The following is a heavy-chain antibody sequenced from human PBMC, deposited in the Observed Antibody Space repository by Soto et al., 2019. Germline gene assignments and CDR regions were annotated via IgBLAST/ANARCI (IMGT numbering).Heavy chain of an antibody. CDR3: ATRITIFGGGPYSFDY. CDR2: INAGNGNT. D-gene: IGHD3-3*01. V-gene: IGHV1-3*01. CDR1: GYTFTSYA. J-gene: IGHJ4*02. Sequence: QVQLVQSGAEVKKPGASVKVSCKASGYTFTSYAMHWVRQAPGQRLEWMGWINAGNGNTKYSQKFQGRVTITRDTSAGTAYMELSSLRSEDTAVYYCATRITIFGGGPYSFDYWGQGSLVTVSA.